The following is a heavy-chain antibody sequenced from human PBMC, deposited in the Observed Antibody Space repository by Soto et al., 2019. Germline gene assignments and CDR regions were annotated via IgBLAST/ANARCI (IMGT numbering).Heavy chain of an antibody. V-gene: IGHV1-46*01. Sequence: QLQLVQSGAEVRKPGASVKVSCKASGYTFTSYYMHWFRQAPGQGLEWVGFINPSGGSTTYAQTFQGRVTMTRDTSATTGYMELSSLRSEATAVQYCATGFMNGDYEYFRHWGQGTLVTVSP. J-gene: IGHJ1*01. D-gene: IGHD4-17*01. CDR3: ATGFMNGDYEYFRH. CDR1: GYTFTSYY. CDR2: INPSGGST.